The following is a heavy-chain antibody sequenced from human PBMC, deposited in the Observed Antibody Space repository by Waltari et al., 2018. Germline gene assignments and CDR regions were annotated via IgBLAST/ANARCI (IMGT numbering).Heavy chain of an antibody. Sequence: QLQMQESGPGLVRPSEPLSPPRPVSGASYTTITYFWGLIRQPPGKGLEWLGSFSYNGNIDYTPSRKSRVTISGHTAKNKIALLWSSVTAADTAVYYCAGGVGAIYWGHGTPVTVAS. CDR1: GASYTTITYF. CDR2: FSYNGNI. CDR3: AGGVGAIY. D-gene: IGHD1-26*01. J-gene: IGHJ4*01. V-gene: IGHV4-39*07.